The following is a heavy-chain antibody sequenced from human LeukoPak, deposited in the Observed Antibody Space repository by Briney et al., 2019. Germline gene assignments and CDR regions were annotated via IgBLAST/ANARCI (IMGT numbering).Heavy chain of an antibody. Sequence: PGGSLRLSCAASGFTFSNSAMTWVRQAPGKGLDWVSAINGDGGRTYHADSVKGRFTISRDNSKNTLYLQMNSLRVEDTAVYYCAKDIKGTNYYYYGMGAWDQGTTVTVSS. CDR3: AKDIKGTNYYYYGMGA. CDR2: INGDGGRT. V-gene: IGHV3-23*01. J-gene: IGHJ6*02. CDR1: GFTFSNSA. D-gene: IGHD1-14*01.